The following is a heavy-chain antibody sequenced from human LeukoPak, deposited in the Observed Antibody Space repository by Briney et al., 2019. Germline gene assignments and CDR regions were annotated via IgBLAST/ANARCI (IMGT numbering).Heavy chain of an antibody. CDR1: GGSFSGYY. J-gene: IGHJ5*02. D-gene: IGHD6-13*01. Sequence: ASETLSLTCAVYGGSFSGYYWSWIRQPPGKGLEWIGEINHSGSTNYNPSLKSRVTISVDTPKNQFSLKLSSVTAADTAVYYRARSSSWYNWFDPWGQGTLVTVSS. CDR3: ARSSSWYNWFDP. V-gene: IGHV4-34*01. CDR2: INHSGST.